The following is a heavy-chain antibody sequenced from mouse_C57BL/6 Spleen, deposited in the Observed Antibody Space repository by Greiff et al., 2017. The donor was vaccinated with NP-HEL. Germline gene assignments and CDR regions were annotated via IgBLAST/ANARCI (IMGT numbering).Heavy chain of an antibody. CDR2: ISSGSSNI. D-gene: IGHD2-3*01. J-gene: IGHJ1*03. Sequence: EVKLMESGGGLVKPGGSLKLSCAASGFTFSDYGMHWVRQAPEKGLEWVAYISSGSSNIYYADTVKGRFTISRDNAKNTLFLQMTSLRSEDTAMYYCARWLLRWYFDVWGTGTTVTVSS. CDR1: GFTFSDYG. CDR3: ARWLLRWYFDV. V-gene: IGHV5-17*01.